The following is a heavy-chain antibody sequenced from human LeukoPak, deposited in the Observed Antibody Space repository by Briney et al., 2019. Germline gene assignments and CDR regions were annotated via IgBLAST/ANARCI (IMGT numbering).Heavy chain of an antibody. D-gene: IGHD2-21*02. CDR2: IYHSGST. J-gene: IGHJ3*02. V-gene: IGHV4-30-2*01. Sequence: SETLSLTCTVPGGSISSGGYYWSWIRQPPGKGLEWIGYIYHSGSTYYNPSLKSRVTISVDRSKNQFSLKLSSVTAADTAVYYCARDVTPGDAFDIWGQGTMVTVSS. CDR3: ARDVTPGDAFDI. CDR1: GGSISSGGYY.